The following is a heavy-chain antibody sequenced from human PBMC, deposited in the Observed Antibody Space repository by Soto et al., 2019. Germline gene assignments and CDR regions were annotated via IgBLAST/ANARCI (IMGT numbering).Heavy chain of an antibody. J-gene: IGHJ4*02. Sequence: PSEPLSLTCAVYGGSCRGYYWTRIRQPPGTGLEWIGEINHSGSTNYNPSLKSRVTISVDTSKNQFSLKLTSVTAADTAVYYCARDKITGLFDYWGQGTLVTVSS. CDR3: ARDKITGLFDY. CDR1: GGSCRGYY. V-gene: IGHV4-34*01. CDR2: INHSGST. D-gene: IGHD2-8*02.